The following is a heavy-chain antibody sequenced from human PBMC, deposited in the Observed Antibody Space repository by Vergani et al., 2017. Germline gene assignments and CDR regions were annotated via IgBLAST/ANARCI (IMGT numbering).Heavy chain of an antibody. Sequence: QVTLKESGPVLVKPTETLTLTCTVSGFSLSNARMGVSGIRQPPGKALEWLAHIFSNDEKSYSTSLKSRVTISKDTSKSQVVLTMTNMDPVDTATYYCARIRYSSSWLDYWGQGTLVTVSS. CDR1: GFSLSNARMG. D-gene: IGHD6-13*01. V-gene: IGHV2-26*01. J-gene: IGHJ4*02. CDR2: IFSNDEK. CDR3: ARIRYSSSWLDY.